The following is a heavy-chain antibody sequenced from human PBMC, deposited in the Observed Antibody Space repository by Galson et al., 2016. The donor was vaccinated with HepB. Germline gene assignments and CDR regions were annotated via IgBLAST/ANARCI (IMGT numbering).Heavy chain of an antibody. CDR3: ARLIDHGDFVTWIWDY. CDR1: GYSFSNYW. V-gene: IGHV5-51*01. Sequence: QSGAEVKKPGESLKISCKGSGYSFSNYWIGWVRQMPGKGLEWIGFIHLGDSETRYSPSFQGQVTISVDKSIRTAYLQWSSLKASDTAMYYCARLIDHGDFVTWIWDYWGQGTRVTVSS. J-gene: IGHJ4*02. D-gene: IGHD4-17*01. CDR2: IHLGDSET.